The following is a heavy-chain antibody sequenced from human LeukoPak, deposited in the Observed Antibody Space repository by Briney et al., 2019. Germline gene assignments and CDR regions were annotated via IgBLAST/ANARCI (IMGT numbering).Heavy chain of an antibody. CDR1: GGTFSSYA. CDR2: IIPIFGTA. J-gene: IGHJ5*02. V-gene: IGHV1-69*05. D-gene: IGHD3-9*01. Sequence: GSSVKVSCKASGGTFSSYAISWVRQAPGQGLEWMGRIIPIFGTANYAQKFQGRVTITTDESTSTAYMELSSLRSEDTAVYYCARGPCDILTGPNFDPWGQGPLVTVSS. CDR3: ARGPCDILTGPNFDP.